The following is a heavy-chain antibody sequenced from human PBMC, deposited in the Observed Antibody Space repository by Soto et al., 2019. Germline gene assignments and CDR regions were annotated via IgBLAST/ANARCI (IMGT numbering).Heavy chain of an antibody. CDR2: IYYSGST. D-gene: IGHD3-10*01. CDR3: ARHNGRGSGTYRRLNDAFDI. CDR1: GSISSYY. J-gene: IGHJ3*02. Sequence: SETLSLTCTVGSISSYYWSWIRQSPGKGLEWIGHIYYSGSTNYNPSLKSRVTMSVDTSKNQFSLKLSSVTAADTAVYYCARHNGRGSGTYRRLNDAFDIWGQETMVTVSS. V-gene: IGHV4-59*08.